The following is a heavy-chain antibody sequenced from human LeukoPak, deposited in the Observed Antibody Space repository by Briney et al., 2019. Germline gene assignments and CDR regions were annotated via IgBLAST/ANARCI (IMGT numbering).Heavy chain of an antibody. V-gene: IGHV3-7*05. Sequence: PGGSLRLSCAASGFTFSSYWMSWVRQAPGKGLEWVANIKQDGSEKYYVVSVKGRFTISRDNAKNSLYLQMNSLRAEDTAVYYCARAGTMVRGVIPFDYWGQGTLVTVSS. CDR3: ARAGTMVRGVIPFDY. CDR1: GFTFSSYW. J-gene: IGHJ4*02. CDR2: IKQDGSEK. D-gene: IGHD3-10*01.